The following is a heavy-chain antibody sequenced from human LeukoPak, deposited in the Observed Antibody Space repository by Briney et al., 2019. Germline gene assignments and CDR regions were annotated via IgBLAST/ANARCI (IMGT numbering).Heavy chain of an antibody. V-gene: IGHV4-59*01. CDR1: GGSISSYY. J-gene: IGHJ1*01. CDR3: ARDGESSSPEH. CDR2: IYYSGST. D-gene: IGHD6-6*01. Sequence: ASETLSLTCTVSGGSISSYYWSWIRQPPGKGLGWIGYIYYSGSTNYNPYLKSRVTISVDTSKNQFSLKLSSVTAADTAVYYCARDGESSSPEHWGQGTLVTVSS.